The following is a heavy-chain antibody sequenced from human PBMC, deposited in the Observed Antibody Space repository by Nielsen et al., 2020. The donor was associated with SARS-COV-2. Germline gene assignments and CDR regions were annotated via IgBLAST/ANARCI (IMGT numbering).Heavy chain of an antibody. CDR2: ISSSSTI. CDR3: ARAGRDGSGSYYNVRYYYYMDV. J-gene: IGHJ6*03. D-gene: IGHD3-10*01. CDR1: GFTFSSYS. V-gene: IGHV3-48*01. Sequence: GGSLRLSCAASGFTFSSYSMNWVRQAPGKGLEWVSYISSSSTIYYADSVKGRFTISRDNAKNSLYLQMNSLRAEDTAVYYCARAGRDGSGSYYNVRYYYYMDVWGKGTTVTVSS.